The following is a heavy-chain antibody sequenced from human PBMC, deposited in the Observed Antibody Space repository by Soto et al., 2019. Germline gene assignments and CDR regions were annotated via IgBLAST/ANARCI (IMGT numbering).Heavy chain of an antibody. Sequence: GGSLRLSCAASGFTFSSYGMHWVRQAPGKGLEWVAVISYDGSNKYYADSVKGRFTISRDNSKNTLYLQMNSLRAEDTAVYYCAKDLNYGFDYWGQGTLVTVSS. V-gene: IGHV3-30*18. CDR3: AKDLNYGFDY. CDR1: GFTFSSYG. CDR2: ISYDGSNK. J-gene: IGHJ4*02. D-gene: IGHD1-7*01.